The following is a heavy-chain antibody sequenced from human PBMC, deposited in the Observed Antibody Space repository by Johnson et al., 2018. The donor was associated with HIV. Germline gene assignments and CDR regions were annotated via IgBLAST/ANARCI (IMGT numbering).Heavy chain of an antibody. D-gene: IGHD3-22*01. CDR1: GFTFSSYD. J-gene: IGHJ3*02. CDR3: AKDFYHYDSSGYSAFDM. V-gene: IGHV3-13*01. Sequence: VQLVESGGGLVKPGGSLRLSCAASGFTFSSYDIHWVRQGTGKGLEWVSAIGTAGDTYYAGSVKGRFTIPRENAKNSLYLQMNSLRAEDTAVYYCAKDFYHYDSSGYSAFDMWGQGTMVTVSS. CDR2: IGTAGDT.